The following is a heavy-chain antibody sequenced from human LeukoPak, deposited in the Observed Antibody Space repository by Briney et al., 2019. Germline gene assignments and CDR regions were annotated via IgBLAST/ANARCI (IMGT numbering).Heavy chain of an antibody. V-gene: IGHV1-18*04. CDR3: ARDRIQLWSGYWYFDL. CDR2: ISAYNGNT. D-gene: IGHD5-18*01. Sequence: GASVKVSCKASGYTFTSYGISWVRQAPGQGLEWMAWISAYNGNTNYVQKLQGRVTMTTDTSTSTAYMELRSLRSDDTAVYYCARDRIQLWSGYWYFDLWGRGTLVTVSS. CDR1: GYTFTSYG. J-gene: IGHJ2*01.